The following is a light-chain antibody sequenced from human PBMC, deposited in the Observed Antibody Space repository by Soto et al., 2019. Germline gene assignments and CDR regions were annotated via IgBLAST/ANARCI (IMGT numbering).Light chain of an antibody. CDR2: GAS. V-gene: IGKV1-39*01. CDR3: QQSYTTPN. CDR1: QGIGTH. Sequence: IQMTQSPSSLSASIGDRVTITCRASQGIGTHLNWYLQRPGRVPKLLIYGASNLQSGVPSRFSGSGSGTVFTLTISGLQHEDFGTYYCQQSYTTPNFGPGTRL. J-gene: IGKJ5*01.